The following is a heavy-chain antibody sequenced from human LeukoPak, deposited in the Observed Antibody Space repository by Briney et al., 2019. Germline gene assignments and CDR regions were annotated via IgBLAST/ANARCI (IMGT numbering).Heavy chain of an antibody. CDR3: ARRLTQYDCFDP. CDR1: GDSVSSNSVT. V-gene: IGHV6-1*01. Sequence: QTLSLTCAISGDSVSSNSVTWNWIRQSPTRGLQWLGRTYYRSTWYNDYAVSVRGRITVNPDTSKNQFSLHLNSVTPEDTAVYYCARRLTQYDCFDPWGQGILVTVSS. J-gene: IGHJ5*02. CDR2: TYYRSTWYN. D-gene: IGHD2-2*01.